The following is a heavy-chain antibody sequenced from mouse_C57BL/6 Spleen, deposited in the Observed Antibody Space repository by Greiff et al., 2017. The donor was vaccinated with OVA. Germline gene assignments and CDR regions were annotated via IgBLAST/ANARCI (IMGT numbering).Heavy chain of an antibody. CDR3: AREGLITTVVYFDY. V-gene: IGHV1-82*01. D-gene: IGHD1-1*01. CDR2: IYPGDGDT. CDR1: GYAFSSSW. Sequence: QVQLQQSGPELVKPGASVKISCKASGYAFSSSWMNWVKQRPGKGLEWIGRIYPGDGDTNYNGKFKGKATLTADKSSSTAYMQLSSLTSEDSAVYVCAREGLITTVVYFDYWGQGTTLTVSS. J-gene: IGHJ2*01.